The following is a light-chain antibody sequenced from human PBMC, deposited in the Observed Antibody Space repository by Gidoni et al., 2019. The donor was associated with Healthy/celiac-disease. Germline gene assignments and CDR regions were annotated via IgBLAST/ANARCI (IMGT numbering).Light chain of an antibody. CDR1: SSNIGSNY. Sequence: QSVLTQPPSASVTPGQGVTISCSGSSSNIGSNYVYWYQQHPGTSPKLLIYSNNQRPSGVPDRFSGSKSGTSATLAISGLRSEDEADYYCAAWDDSLSGRVFGTGTKVTVL. V-gene: IGLV1-47*02. J-gene: IGLJ1*01. CDR3: AAWDDSLSGRV. CDR2: SNN.